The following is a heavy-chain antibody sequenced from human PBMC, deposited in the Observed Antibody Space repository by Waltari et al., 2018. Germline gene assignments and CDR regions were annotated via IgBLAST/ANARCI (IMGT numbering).Heavy chain of an antibody. D-gene: IGHD2-2*01. J-gene: IGHJ6*03. CDR2: INHRGST. Sequence: QVQLQQWGAGLLKPSETLSLTCAVYVGSFSGYYWSWIRQPPGKGLGWIGEINHRGSTNYNPSLKSPVTISVDTSQTQFSLKLISMTATDTAVYYCAKTMQNVTRYDYMDVWGKGTTVTVSS. V-gene: IGHV4-34*01. CDR3: AKTMQNVTRYDYMDV. CDR1: VGSFSGYY.